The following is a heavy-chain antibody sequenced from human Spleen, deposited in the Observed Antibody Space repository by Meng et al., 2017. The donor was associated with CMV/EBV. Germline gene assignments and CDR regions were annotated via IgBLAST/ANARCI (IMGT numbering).Heavy chain of an antibody. Sequence: GESLKISCATSGFTFSTSNMHWVRQAPGKGLEWVAFIRYDGSNKYYADSVKGRFTISRDNSKNRLYLQMNGLRPEDTAMYYCATYWSADYWGQGTLVTVS. D-gene: IGHD1-1*01. J-gene: IGHJ4*02. CDR2: IRYDGSNK. CDR1: GFTFSTSN. V-gene: IGHV3-30*02. CDR3: ATYWSADY.